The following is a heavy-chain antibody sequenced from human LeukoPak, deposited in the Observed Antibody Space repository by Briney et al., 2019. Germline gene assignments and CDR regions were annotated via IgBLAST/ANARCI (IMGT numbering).Heavy chain of an antibody. J-gene: IGHJ3*02. CDR1: GFTFDDYG. V-gene: IGHV3-20*04. Sequence: GGSLRLSCAASGFTFDDYGMSWVRQAPGKGLEWVSGINWNGGSTGYADSVKGRFTISRDNAKNSLYLQMNSLRAEDTALYYCARERYYYDSSGYHDAFDIWGQGTMVTVSS. D-gene: IGHD3-22*01. CDR3: ARERYYYDSSGYHDAFDI. CDR2: INWNGGST.